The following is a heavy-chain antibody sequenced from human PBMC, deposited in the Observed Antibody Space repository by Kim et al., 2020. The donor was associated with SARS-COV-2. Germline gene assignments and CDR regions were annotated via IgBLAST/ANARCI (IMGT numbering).Heavy chain of an antibody. CDR3: AAPNILTGYYGPYYYYGMDV. CDR2: INAGNGNT. CDR1: GYTFTSYA. Sequence: ASVKVSCKASGYTFTSYAMHWVRQAPGQRLEWMGWINAGNGNTKYSQKFQGRVTITRDTSASTAYMELSSLRSEDTAVYYCAAPNILTGYYGPYYYYGMDVWGQGTTVTVSS. V-gene: IGHV1-3*01. D-gene: IGHD3-9*01. J-gene: IGHJ6*02.